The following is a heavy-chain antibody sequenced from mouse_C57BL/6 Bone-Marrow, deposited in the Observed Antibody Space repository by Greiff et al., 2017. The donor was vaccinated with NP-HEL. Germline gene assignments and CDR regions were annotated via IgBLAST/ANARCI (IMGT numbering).Heavy chain of an antibody. CDR1: GYTFTSYW. V-gene: IGHV1-61*01. CDR2: LYPSDSET. D-gene: IGHD1-1*01. CDR3: ARNGSSLYWYFDV. Sequence: QVQLQQPGAELVRPGSSVKLSCKASGYTFTSYWMDWVKQRPGQGLEWIGNLYPSDSETHYNQKFKDKATLTVDKSSSTAYMQLSSLTSEDSAVYYCARNGSSLYWYFDVWGTGTTVTVSS. J-gene: IGHJ1*03.